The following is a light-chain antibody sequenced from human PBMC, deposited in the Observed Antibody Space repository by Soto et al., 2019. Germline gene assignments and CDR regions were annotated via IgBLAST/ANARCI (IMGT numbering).Light chain of an antibody. J-gene: IGLJ1*01. V-gene: IGLV2-14*01. CDR3: SSFTSTSSLV. CDR2: GVS. CDR1: SSDVGGYNY. Sequence: QSALTQPASVSGSPGQSITISCTGTSSDVGGYNYVSWYQQHPGKVPKLMIYGVSNRPSGDSDRFSGSRSGNTASLTISGLQAEDEADYYCSSFTSTSSLVFGTGTKVTVL.